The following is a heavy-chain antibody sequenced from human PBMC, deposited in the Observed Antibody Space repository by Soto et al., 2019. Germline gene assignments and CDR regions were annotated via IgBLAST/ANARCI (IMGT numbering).Heavy chain of an antibody. Sequence: SETLSLTCAVYGGSFSGYYWSWIRQPPGKGLEWIGEINHSGSTNYNPSLKSRVTISVDTSKNQFSLKLSSVTAADTAVYYCARRASPTVTFYYYYYYMDVWGKGTTVTVSS. CDR3: ARRASPTVTFYYYYYYMDV. CDR2: INHSGST. V-gene: IGHV4-34*01. CDR1: GGSFSGYY. J-gene: IGHJ6*03. D-gene: IGHD4-4*01.